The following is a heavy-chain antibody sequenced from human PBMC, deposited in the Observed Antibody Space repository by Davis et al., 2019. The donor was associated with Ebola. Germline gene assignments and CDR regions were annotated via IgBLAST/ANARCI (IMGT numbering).Heavy chain of an antibody. CDR1: GFTFSSYS. D-gene: IGHD2-2*02. J-gene: IGHJ4*02. CDR2: ISSSSSYI. Sequence: PGGSLRLSCAASGFTFSSYSMNWVRQAPGKGLEWVSSISSSSSYIYYADSVKGRFTISRDNSKNTLYLQMNSLRAEDTAVYYCARDLGYCSSTSCYTGDYFDYWGQGTLVTVSS. V-gene: IGHV3-21*01. CDR3: ARDLGYCSSTSCYTGDYFDY.